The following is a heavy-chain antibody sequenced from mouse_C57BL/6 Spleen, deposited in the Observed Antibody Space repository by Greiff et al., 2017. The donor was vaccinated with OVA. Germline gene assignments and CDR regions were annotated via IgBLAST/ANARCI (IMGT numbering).Heavy chain of an antibody. CDR3: ARDACIAY. CDR1: GYTFTSYW. CDR2: IDPSDSYT. J-gene: IGHJ3*01. V-gene: IGHV1-50*01. Sequence: QVQLQQPGAELVKPGASVKLSCKASGYTFTSYWMQWVKQRPGQGLEWIGEIDPSDSYTNYNQKFKGKATLTVDTSSSTAYMQLSSLTSEDSAVYYCARDACIAYWGQGTLVTVSA.